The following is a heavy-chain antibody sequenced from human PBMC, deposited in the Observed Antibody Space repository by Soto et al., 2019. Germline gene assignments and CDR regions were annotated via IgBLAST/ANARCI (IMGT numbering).Heavy chain of an antibody. V-gene: IGHV3-33*01. J-gene: IGHJ6*02. CDR3: ARDRQVWGGSYVVFAYKYGMDV. D-gene: IGHD3-3*01. CDR1: GFTFSSYG. Sequence: QVQLVESGGGVVQPGGSLRLSCAASGFTFSSYGMHWVRQAPGKGLQWVALVWYDGSNQYYADSVKGRFTISRDNSKNTLHLQLNSLGAEDTAVYFCARDRQVWGGSYVVFAYKYGMDVWGQGTTVTVSS. CDR2: VWYDGSNQ.